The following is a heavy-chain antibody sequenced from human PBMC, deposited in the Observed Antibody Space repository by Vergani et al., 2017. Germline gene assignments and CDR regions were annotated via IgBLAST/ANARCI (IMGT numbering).Heavy chain of an antibody. V-gene: IGHV3-21*01. CDR3: AREGDSSSWYWLAFDI. J-gene: IGHJ3*02. D-gene: IGHD6-13*01. CDR2: ISSSSSYI. CDR1: GFTFSSYS. Sequence: VQLVESGGGLVKPGGSLRLSCAASGFTFSSYSMNWVRQAPGKGLEWVSSISSSSSYIYYADSVKGRFTISRDNAKNSLYLQMNSLRAEDTAVYYCAREGDSSSWYWLAFDIWGQGTMVTVSS.